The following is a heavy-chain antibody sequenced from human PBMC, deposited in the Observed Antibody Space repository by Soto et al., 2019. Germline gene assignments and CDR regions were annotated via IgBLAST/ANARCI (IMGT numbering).Heavy chain of an antibody. V-gene: IGHV3-11*01. D-gene: IGHD3-22*01. CDR3: ARDLGYYASSGYFDY. J-gene: IGHJ4*02. Sequence: QVQLVESGGGLVKPGGSLRLSCAASGFTFSDYYMSWIRRAPGKGLEWVSFIDSSGSIIYYADSVKGRFTISRDNAKNSLSLQMNSLRAEDTAVYYCARDLGYYASSGYFDYWGQGTLVTVSS. CDR1: GFTFSDYY. CDR2: IDSSGSII.